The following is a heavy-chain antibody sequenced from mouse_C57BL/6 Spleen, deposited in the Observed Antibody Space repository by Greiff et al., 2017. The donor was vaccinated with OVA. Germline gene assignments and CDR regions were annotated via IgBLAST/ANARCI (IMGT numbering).Heavy chain of an antibody. D-gene: IGHD2-5*01. CDR2: IYPGNSDT. CDR1: GYTFTSYW. V-gene: IGHV1-5*01. CDR3: LYSNPGWYFDV. J-gene: IGHJ1*03. Sequence: VQLQQSGTVLARPGASVKMSCKTSGYTFTSYWMHWVKQRPGPGLEWIGAIYPGNSDTSYNQKFKGKATLTAVTSASTAYMVQSSLTNEDAAVYYFLYSNPGWYFDVWGTGTTVTVSS.